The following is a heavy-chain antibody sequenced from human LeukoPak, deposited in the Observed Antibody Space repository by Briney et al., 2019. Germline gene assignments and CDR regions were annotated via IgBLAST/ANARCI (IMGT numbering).Heavy chain of an antibody. CDR1: GGSISSGDYY. Sequence: PSETLSLTCTVSGGSISSGDYYWSWIRQPPGKGLQWIGYIYYSGSTYYNPSLKSRVTISVDTSKNQFSLKLSSVTAADTAVYYCARNLYFWSGYRTPGYMDVWGKGTTVTVSS. CDR3: ARNLYFWSGYRTPGYMDV. CDR2: IYYSGST. J-gene: IGHJ6*03. D-gene: IGHD3-3*01. V-gene: IGHV4-30-4*08.